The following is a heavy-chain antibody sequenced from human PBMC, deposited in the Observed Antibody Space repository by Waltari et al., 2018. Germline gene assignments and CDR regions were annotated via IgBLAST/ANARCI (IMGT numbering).Heavy chain of an antibody. J-gene: IGHJ4*02. CDR2: IYSSGST. D-gene: IGHD3-10*01. V-gene: IGHV4-59*01. Sequence: QVQLQESGPGLVKPSETLSLTCTVAGGSISSYYCRWIRQPPGKGLEWIGYIYSSGSTNYNPSLKSRVIISVDTSKNQFSLKVRSMTAADTAVYYCARDRGYQDYWGQGTLVTVSS. CDR3: ARDRGYQDY. CDR1: GGSISSYY.